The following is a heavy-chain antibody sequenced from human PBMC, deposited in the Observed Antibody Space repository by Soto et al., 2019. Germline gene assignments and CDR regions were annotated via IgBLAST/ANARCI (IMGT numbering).Heavy chain of an antibody. Sequence: SQTLSLPCTVSGGSISSYYWSWIRQPPGKGLEWIGDIYYSGSTNYNPSLKSRVTISVDTSKNQFSLKLSSVTAADTAVYYCARDRRGSGRYSADATDIWGPGTIVSGSS. CDR2: IYYSGST. V-gene: IGHV4-59*01. J-gene: IGHJ3*02. CDR3: ARDRRGSGRYSADATDI. D-gene: IGHD3-10*01. CDR1: GGSISSYY.